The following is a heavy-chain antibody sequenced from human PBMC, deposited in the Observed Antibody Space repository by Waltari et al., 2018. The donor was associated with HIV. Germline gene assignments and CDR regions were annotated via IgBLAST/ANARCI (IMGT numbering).Heavy chain of an antibody. CDR2: INSNGGST. CDR1: GLTFCIYW. V-gene: IGHV3-74*01. CDR3: ASFPINDYNNKRLGY. J-gene: IGHJ4*02. Sequence: EVKLVASGGGLVQPGGSLSLSCAASGLTFCIYWMHWVHPATGKGLMWVSRINSNGGSTTYADSVKGLFTISRDNAKSTLYLQMNSLSAEDTAVYYCASFPINDYNNKRLGYWGQGTLVTVSS. D-gene: IGHD4-4*01.